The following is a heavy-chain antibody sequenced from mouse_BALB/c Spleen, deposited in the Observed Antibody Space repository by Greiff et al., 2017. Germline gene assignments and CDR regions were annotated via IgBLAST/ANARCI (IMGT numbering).Heavy chain of an antibody. CDR2: ISNGGGST. J-gene: IGHJ3*01. Sequence: DVQLVESGGGLVQPGGSLKLSCAASGFTFSSYTMSWVRQTPEKRLEWVAYISNGGGSTYYPDTVKGRFTISRDNAKNTLYLQMSSLKSEDTAMYYCARTGFAYWGQGTLVTVSA. V-gene: IGHV5-12-2*01. CDR1: GFTFSSYT. CDR3: ARTGFAY.